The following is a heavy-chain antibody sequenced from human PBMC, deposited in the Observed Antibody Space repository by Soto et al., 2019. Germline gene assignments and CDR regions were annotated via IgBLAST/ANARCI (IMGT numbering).Heavy chain of an antibody. V-gene: IGHV3-7*03. D-gene: IGHD2-8*01. Sequence: PGGSLRLSCAASGFSFSSYWMSWVRQAPGKGLEWVAGIKQDGIEKYYLASVKGRFTISRDNARSTLYLQLSSLRAADTAVYYCSRDKHDYAMWGQGTRVTVSS. CDR3: SRDKHDYAM. J-gene: IGHJ1*01. CDR1: GFSFSSYW. CDR2: IKQDGIEK.